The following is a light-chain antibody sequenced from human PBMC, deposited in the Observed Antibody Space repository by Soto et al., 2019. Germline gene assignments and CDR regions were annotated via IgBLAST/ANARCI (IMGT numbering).Light chain of an antibody. CDR2: AAS. CDR1: QSISSY. CDR3: QQSYSTPLT. Sequence: DIQMTQSPSSLSASVGDRVTITCRASQSISSYLHWYQQKPWKAPKLLIYAASSLQSGVPSRFSGSGSGTDFTLTISSLQPEDFATYYCQQSYSTPLTFGGGTKVEIK. J-gene: IGKJ4*01. V-gene: IGKV1-39*01.